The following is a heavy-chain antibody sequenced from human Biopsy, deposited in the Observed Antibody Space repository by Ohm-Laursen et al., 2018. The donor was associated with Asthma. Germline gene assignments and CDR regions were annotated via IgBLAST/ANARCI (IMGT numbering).Heavy chain of an antibody. Sequence: GSSVKVSCKASGYTFINYAIHWVRQAPGQRLEWMGWINAGNGNTKYSQKLQGRVTITRDTSASTAYMDLSSLRSEDTAVYYCARTYYDFLTGQVNDVFAIWGQGTVVTVSS. CDR2: INAGNGNT. CDR3: ARTYYDFLTGQVNDVFAI. CDR1: GYTFINYA. J-gene: IGHJ3*02. V-gene: IGHV1-3*01. D-gene: IGHD3-9*01.